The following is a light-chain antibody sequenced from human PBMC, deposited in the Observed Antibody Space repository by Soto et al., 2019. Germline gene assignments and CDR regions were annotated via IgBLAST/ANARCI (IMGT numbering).Light chain of an antibody. CDR2: GSS. J-gene: IGKJ1*01. CDR3: QQYGSSPST. CDR1: QSVYSTY. V-gene: IGKV3-20*01. Sequence: EIVLTQSPGTLSLSPGDTATLSCRASQSVYSTYLAWYQHKVGQAPRLLIYGSSTRATGIPDRFSGSGSGKDFTLTIRRLEPEDFAVYYCQQYGSSPSTFGQGTKVEVK.